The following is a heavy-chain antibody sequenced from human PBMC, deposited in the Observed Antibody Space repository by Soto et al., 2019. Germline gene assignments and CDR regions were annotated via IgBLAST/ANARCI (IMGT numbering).Heavy chain of an antibody. CDR1: DFILSDAW. CDR2: IKSKAHGGTT. CDR3: ASYRDSSGLRRYDD. D-gene: IGHD3-22*01. V-gene: IGHV3-15*07. J-gene: IGHJ4*02. Sequence: EVQLEESGGGLIKPGESLTLSCAASDFILSDAWMKWVRQAPGKWLEWVGRIKSKAHGGTTDYDASLKGRFTILRDDSKNTLYLQMNSLQTEDTAMYYCASYRDSSGLRRYDDLGQGALVTVSS.